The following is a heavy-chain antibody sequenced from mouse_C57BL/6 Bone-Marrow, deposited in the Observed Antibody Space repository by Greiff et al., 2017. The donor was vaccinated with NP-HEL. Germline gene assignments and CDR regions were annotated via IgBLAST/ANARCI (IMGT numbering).Heavy chain of an antibody. J-gene: IGHJ2*01. D-gene: IGHD1-1*01. CDR3: STVVPFDY. Sequence: QVTLKVSGPELVKPGASVKISCKASGYAFSSSWMNWVKQRPGKGLEWIGRIYPGDGDTNYNEKFKGKATLTADKSSSTAYMQLSSLTSEDSAVYCCSTVVPFDYWGQGTTLTVSS. CDR2: IYPGDGDT. CDR1: GYAFSSSW. V-gene: IGHV1-82*01.